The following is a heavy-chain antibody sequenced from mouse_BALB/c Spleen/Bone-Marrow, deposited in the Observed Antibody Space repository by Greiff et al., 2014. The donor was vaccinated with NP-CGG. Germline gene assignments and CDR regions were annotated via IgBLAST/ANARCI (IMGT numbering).Heavy chain of an antibody. CDR3: ARRGYYGSSLDY. J-gene: IGHJ2*01. D-gene: IGHD1-1*01. Sequence: EVQLQQSGPGLVKPSQSLSLTCTVTGYSITSDYAWNWIRQFPGNKLEWMGYISYSGDTSYNPSLKSRISITRDTSKNQFFLQLYSVTTADTATYYCARRGYYGSSLDYWGQGTTLTVSS. CDR2: ISYSGDT. V-gene: IGHV3-2*02. CDR1: GYSITSDYA.